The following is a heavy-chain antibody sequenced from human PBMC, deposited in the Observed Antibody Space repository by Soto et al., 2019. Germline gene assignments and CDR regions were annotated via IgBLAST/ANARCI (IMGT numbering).Heavy chain of an antibody. Sequence: SETLSLTCTVSGGSISSSSYYWGWIRQPPGKGLEWIGNVFYSGNTYYNPSLKGRLTISVDTSKNQFSLKLSSVTAADTAVYYCARTPQPLYYLDYWGQGTLVTVSS. CDR3: ARTPQPLYYLDY. CDR2: VFYSGNT. V-gene: IGHV4-39*01. CDR1: GGSISSSSYY. D-gene: IGHD6-13*01. J-gene: IGHJ4*02.